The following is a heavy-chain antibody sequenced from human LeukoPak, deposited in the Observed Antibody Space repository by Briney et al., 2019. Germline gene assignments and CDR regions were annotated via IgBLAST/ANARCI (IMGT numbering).Heavy chain of an antibody. J-gene: IGHJ6*03. D-gene: IGHD2-2*02. V-gene: IGHV1-46*01. CDR2: INPTGGST. Sequence: ASVKVSCKASGYTFTSYYMHWVRQAPGQGLEWMGLINPTGGSTGYAQKFQGRVTMTRDMSTSTDYMELSSLRSEDTAVYYCARGAKSKYCSSTSCYKIYYYYYMDVWGKGTTVTVSS. CDR3: ARGAKSKYCSSTSCYKIYYYYYMDV. CDR1: GYTFTSYY.